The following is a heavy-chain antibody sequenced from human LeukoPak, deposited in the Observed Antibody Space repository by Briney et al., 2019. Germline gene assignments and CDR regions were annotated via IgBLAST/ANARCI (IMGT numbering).Heavy chain of an antibody. Sequence: SETLSLTCTVSGGSISSSSYCWGWVRQPPGKGLEWIESIYYSGSTCYNPSLKSRVTISVDTYKNQFSLKLSSVTAADTAVYYCATLITIFGVVNAYFDYWGQGTLVTVSA. CDR3: ATLITIFGVVNAYFDY. D-gene: IGHD3-3*01. CDR1: GGSISSSSYC. V-gene: IGHV4-39*07. CDR2: IYYSGST. J-gene: IGHJ4*02.